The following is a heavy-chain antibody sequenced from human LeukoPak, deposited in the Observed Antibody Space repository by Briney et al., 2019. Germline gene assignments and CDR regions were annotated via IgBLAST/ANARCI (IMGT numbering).Heavy chain of an antibody. CDR3: ARDKGFWAYSGSYFDY. J-gene: IGHJ4*02. V-gene: IGHV3-74*01. CDR2: ISTDARTI. D-gene: IGHD1-26*01. CDR1: GFAFSTNW. Sequence: PGGSLRLSCAASGFAFSTNWMHWVRQAPGKGLVWVSHISTDARTITYADFVKGRFTISRDNAKNTLYLQMNSLRVEDTAVYYCARDKGFWAYSGSYFDYWGQGTLVTVSS.